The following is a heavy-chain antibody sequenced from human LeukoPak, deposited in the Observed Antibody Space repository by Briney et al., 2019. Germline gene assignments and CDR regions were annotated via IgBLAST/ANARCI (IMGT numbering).Heavy chain of an antibody. J-gene: IGHJ4*02. CDR3: AKGRSSGYCYEGYFDY. CDR1: GFTFSSYA. V-gene: IGHV3-23*01. CDR2: ISGSGGST. Sequence: GGSLRLSCAASGFTFSSYAMSWVRQAPGKGLEWVSAISGSGGSTYYADSVKGRFTISRDNYENTLYLQMNSLRAEDTAVYYCAKGRSSGYCYEGYFDYWGQGTLVTVSS. D-gene: IGHD3-22*01.